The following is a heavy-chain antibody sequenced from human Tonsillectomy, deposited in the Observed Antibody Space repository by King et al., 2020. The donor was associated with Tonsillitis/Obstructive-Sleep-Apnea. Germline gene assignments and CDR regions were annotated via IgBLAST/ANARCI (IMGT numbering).Heavy chain of an antibody. J-gene: IGHJ4*02. CDR1: GGAFSSSG. V-gene: IGHV1-69*12. D-gene: IGHD6-19*01. Sequence: QLVQSGAEVKKPGSSVKVSCKASGGAFSSSGISWVRQAPGQGLEWMGGIMPIFGTPKYAQKFQGRVTITADESTRTAYMGLSSLGSEDTAVYYCARDPHSSGWYYFDFWGQGTLVTVSS. CDR3: ARDPHSSGWYYFDF. CDR2: IMPIFGTP.